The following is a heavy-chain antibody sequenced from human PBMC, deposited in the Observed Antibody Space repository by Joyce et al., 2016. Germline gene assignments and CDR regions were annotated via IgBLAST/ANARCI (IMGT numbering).Heavy chain of an antibody. J-gene: IGHJ4*02. V-gene: IGHV5-10-1*03. CDR3: ARHRGGGNFVPFDY. D-gene: IGHD4-23*01. CDR2: IGPTHSGT. CDR1: GYTFVNYW. Sequence: EDHLVQSGAEMKKPGESLRISCMVSGYTFVNYWISWVRQTPGKGLEWMVRIGPTHSGTYDSPSFPDHVTISADKSISTAYLQWSSLKASDTAIYYCARHRGGGNFVPFDYWGQGTLVTVSS.